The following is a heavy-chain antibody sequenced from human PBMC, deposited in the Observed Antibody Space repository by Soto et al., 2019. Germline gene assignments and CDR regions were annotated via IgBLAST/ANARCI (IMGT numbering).Heavy chain of an antibody. Sequence: QVQLQQWGAGLLKPSETLSLTCAVYGGSFSGYYWSWIRQPPGKGLEWIGEINHSGSTNYNPSLKSRVTLSVDTSKNQFSLKLSSVTAADTAVYYCARGHTGDIVVVPAAIHGHNWFDPWGQGTLVTVSS. V-gene: IGHV4-34*01. CDR3: ARGHTGDIVVVPAAIHGHNWFDP. CDR2: INHSGST. CDR1: GGSFSGYY. J-gene: IGHJ5*02. D-gene: IGHD2-2*02.